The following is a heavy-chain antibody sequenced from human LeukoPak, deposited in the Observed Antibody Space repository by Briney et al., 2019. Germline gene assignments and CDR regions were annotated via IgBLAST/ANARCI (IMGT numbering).Heavy chain of an antibody. V-gene: IGHV4-39*01. J-gene: IGHJ4*02. CDR3: ARHEYYYDSSGYYYFFGYFDY. D-gene: IGHD3-22*01. CDR2: MHHSGST. Sequence: SENLSLTCSVSGGSITNNNYYWTWIRQPPGEGLEWIGNMHHSGSTYYKTSLKSRVTISVDTSKNQFSLKLSSVTAADTAVYYCARHEYYYDSSGYYYFFGYFDYWGQGTLVTVSS. CDR1: GGSITNNNYY.